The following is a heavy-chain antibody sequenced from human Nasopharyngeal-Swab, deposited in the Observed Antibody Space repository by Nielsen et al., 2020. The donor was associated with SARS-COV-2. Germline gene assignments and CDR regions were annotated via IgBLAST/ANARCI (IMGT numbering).Heavy chain of an antibody. CDR2: ITGGFITK. CDR1: GFSFSNSG. J-gene: IGHJ4*02. CDR3: ARDSGDGYADY. D-gene: IGHD5-24*01. V-gene: IGHV3-48*02. Sequence: GESLKISCAASGFSFSNSGMIWVRQAPGTGLQWVAYITGGFITKNYADSVKGRFTISRDIAKNSLYLQMSSLRDDDTAVYYCARDSGDGYADYWGQGTLVTVS.